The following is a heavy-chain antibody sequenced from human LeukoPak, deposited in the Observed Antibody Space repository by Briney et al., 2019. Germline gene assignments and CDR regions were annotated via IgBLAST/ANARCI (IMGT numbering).Heavy chain of an antibody. CDR1: GGSISSYY. D-gene: IGHD2/OR15-2a*01. J-gene: IGHJ3*02. V-gene: IGHV4-59*08. CDR2: IYYSGST. Sequence: PSETLSLTCAVSGGSISSYYWSWIRQPPGKGLEWIGYIYYSGSTYYNPSLKSRVTISVDTSKNQFSLKLSFVTAADTAVYYCARGLSNLDAFDTWGQGTMVTVSS. CDR3: ARGLSNLDAFDT.